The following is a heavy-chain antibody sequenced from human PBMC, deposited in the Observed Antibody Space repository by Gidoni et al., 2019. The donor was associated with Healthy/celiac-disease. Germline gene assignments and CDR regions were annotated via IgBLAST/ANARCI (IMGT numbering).Heavy chain of an antibody. D-gene: IGHD4-17*01. CDR3: ARIGGYGDYDGRAFDI. CDR2: IRSSSSYT. V-gene: IGHV3-11*05. J-gene: IGHJ3*02. CDR1: GFTFSHYY. Sequence: VQLVESGVGLVKPGGSLRLSCAASGFTFSHYYMSWIRQATGKGLEWVSYIRSSSSYTNYADSVKGRFTISRDNAKNALYLQMNSLRAEDTAVYYCARIGGYGDYDGRAFDIWGQGTMVTVSS.